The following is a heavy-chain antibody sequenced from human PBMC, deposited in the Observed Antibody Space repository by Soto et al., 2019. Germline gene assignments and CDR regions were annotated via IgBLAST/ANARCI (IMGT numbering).Heavy chain of an antibody. D-gene: IGHD4-17*01. J-gene: IGHJ2*01. CDR3: ARDGLGSTVTTGWYFDL. CDR2: IYYSGST. Sequence: SETLSLTCTVSGGSISSGGYYWSWIRQHPGKGLEWIGYIYYSGSTYYNPSLKSRVTISVDTSKNQFSLKLSSVTAADTAGYYCARDGLGSTVTTGWYFDLWGRGTLVTVSS. CDR1: GGSISSGGYY. V-gene: IGHV4-31*03.